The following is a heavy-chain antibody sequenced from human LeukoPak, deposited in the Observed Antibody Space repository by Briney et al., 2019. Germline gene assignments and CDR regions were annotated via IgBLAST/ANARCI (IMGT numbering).Heavy chain of an antibody. CDR1: GVSINTGGDY. J-gene: IGHJ4*02. Sequence: PSETLSLTCTVSGVSINTGGDYWGWIRQIPGKGLEWIASISYSGASFYNPSLKSRVTISRDTSKNQFSLRLTSVSAADTAVYYCARQYSKWGQGTLLTVSS. V-gene: IGHV4-39*01. D-gene: IGHD5-12*01. CDR3: ARQYSK. CDR2: ISYSGAS.